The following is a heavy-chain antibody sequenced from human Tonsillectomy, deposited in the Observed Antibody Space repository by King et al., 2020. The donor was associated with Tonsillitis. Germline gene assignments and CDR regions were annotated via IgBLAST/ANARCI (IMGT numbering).Heavy chain of an antibody. CDR2: LGGNGGGT. Sequence: VQLVESGGGVVRPGGSLRLSCAASGFTFDLYGMNWVRQDPGKGLEWGSGLGGNGGGTAYADSLKGRFTISRVNAKKSLYLQMSSLRAEDTALYYCARALPYGGNLYYFDYWGQGTRVTVSS. V-gene: IGHV3-20*04. D-gene: IGHD4-23*01. J-gene: IGHJ4*02. CDR1: GFTFDLYG. CDR3: ARALPYGGNLYYFDY.